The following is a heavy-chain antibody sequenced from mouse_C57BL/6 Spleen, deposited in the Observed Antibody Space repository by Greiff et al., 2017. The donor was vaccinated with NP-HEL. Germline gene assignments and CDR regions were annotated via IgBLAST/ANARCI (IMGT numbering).Heavy chain of an antibody. CDR1: GYTFTSYW. D-gene: IGHD2-5*01. J-gene: IGHJ2*01. V-gene: IGHV1-61*01. Sequence: QVQLKQPGAELVRPGSSVKLSCKASGYTFTSYWMDWVKQRPGQGLEWIGNIYPSDSATHYNQKFKDKATLTVDKSSSTAYMQLSSLTSEDSAVYDCARLDSNYGYFDYWGQGTTLTVSS. CDR3: ARLDSNYGYFDY. CDR2: IYPSDSAT.